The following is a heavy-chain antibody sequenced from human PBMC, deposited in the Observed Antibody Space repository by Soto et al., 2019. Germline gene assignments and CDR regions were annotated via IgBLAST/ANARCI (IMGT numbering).Heavy chain of an antibody. V-gene: IGHV3-30*18. CDR1: GFTFSSYG. Sequence: GGSLRLSCAASGFTFSSYGMHWVRQAPGKGLEWVAVISYDGSNKYYADSVKGRFTISRDNSKNTLYLQMNSLRAEDTAVFYCAKDFRSGWSRYYGMDVWDKGTTVTVSS. D-gene: IGHD6-19*01. CDR2: ISYDGSNK. CDR3: AKDFRSGWSRYYGMDV. J-gene: IGHJ6*04.